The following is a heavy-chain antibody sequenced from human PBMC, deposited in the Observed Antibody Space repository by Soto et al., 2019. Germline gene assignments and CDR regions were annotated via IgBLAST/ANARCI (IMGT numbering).Heavy chain of an antibody. J-gene: IGHJ6*02. Sequence: SETLSLTCAVYGGSFSGYYWSWIRQPPGKGLEWIGEINHSGSTNYNPSLKSRVTISVDTSKNQFSLKLSSVTAADTAVYYCARTTYHYGMDVWGQGTTVTVS. D-gene: IGHD1-1*01. V-gene: IGHV4-34*01. CDR2: INHSGST. CDR1: GGSFSGYY. CDR3: ARTTYHYGMDV.